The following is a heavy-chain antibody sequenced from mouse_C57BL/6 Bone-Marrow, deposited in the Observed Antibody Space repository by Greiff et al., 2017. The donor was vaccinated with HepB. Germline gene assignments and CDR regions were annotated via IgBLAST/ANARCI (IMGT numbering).Heavy chain of an antibody. D-gene: IGHD2-3*01. CDR2: IDPSDSYT. V-gene: IGHV1-69*01. Sequence: VQLQQPGAELVMPGASVKLSCKASGYTFTSYWMHCVKQRPGQGLEWIGEIDPSDSYTNYNQKFKGKSTLTVDKSSSTAYMQLSSLTSEDSAVYYCARGWLLGYWGQGTTLTVSS. J-gene: IGHJ2*01. CDR3: ARGWLLGY. CDR1: GYTFTSYW.